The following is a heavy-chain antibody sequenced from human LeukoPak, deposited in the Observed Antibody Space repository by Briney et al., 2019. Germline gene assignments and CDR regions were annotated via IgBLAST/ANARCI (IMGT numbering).Heavy chain of an antibody. CDR1: GFTVRSNF. CDR3: ATLGIVAGLGYDY. Sequence: GGSLRLSCATSGFTVRSNFMSWVRQAPGKGLEWVSAISGSGGSTYYADSVKGRFTISRDNSKNTLYLQMNSLRAEDTAVYYCATLGIVAGLGYDYWGQGTLVTVSS. V-gene: IGHV3-23*01. CDR2: ISGSGGST. D-gene: IGHD6-19*01. J-gene: IGHJ4*02.